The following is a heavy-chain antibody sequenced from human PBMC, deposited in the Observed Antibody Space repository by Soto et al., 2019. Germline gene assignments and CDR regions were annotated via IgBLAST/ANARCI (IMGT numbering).Heavy chain of an antibody. J-gene: IGHJ4*02. D-gene: IGHD3-10*01. CDR2: ISAYNGNT. V-gene: IGHV1-18*01. Sequence: ASVKVSCKASGYTFTSYGISWVRQAPGQGLEWMGWISAYNGNTNYAQKLQGRVTMTTDTSTSTAYMELRSLRSDDTALYYCARALIVRGVEIYYFDYWGQGTLVTISS. CDR1: GYTFTSYG. CDR3: ARALIVRGVEIYYFDY.